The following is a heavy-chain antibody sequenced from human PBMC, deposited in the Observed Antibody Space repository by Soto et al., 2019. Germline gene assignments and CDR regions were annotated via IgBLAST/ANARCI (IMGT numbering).Heavy chain of an antibody. J-gene: IGHJ2*01. CDR2: IWYDGSNK. D-gene: IGHD5-12*01. CDR1: GFTFSSYG. V-gene: IGHV3-33*01. CDR3: ARDADGYNWYFDL. Sequence: QVQLVESGGGVVQPGRSLRLSCVASGFTFSSYGMHWVRQAPGKGLEWVAVIWYDGSNKYYADSVKGRFTISRDNSKNTLYLQMNSLRAEDTAVYYCARDADGYNWYFDLWGRGTLVTVSS.